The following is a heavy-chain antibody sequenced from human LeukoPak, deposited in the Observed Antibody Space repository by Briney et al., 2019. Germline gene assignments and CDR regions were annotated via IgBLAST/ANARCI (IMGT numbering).Heavy chain of an antibody. CDR3: ASGWYWYFDL. CDR1: GDSISSSSYY. J-gene: IGHJ2*01. D-gene: IGHD6-19*01. CDR2: ISYSGST. Sequence: SETLSLTCTVSGDSISSSSYYWGWIRQPPGKGLEWIGSISYSGSTYYNPSLKSRVTISVDTSKNQFSLKLSSVTAADTAVYYCASGWYWYFDLWGRGTLVTVSS. V-gene: IGHV4-39*07.